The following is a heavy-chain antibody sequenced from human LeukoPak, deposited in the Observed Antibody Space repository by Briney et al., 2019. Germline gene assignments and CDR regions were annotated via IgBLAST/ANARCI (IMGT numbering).Heavy chain of an antibody. Sequence: TSETLSLTCTVSGDSISSHYWNWIRQTPGKGLEWIGEVSNYGDNKYNPSLRSRVTISADTSKNQFSLRLTSVTAADTAVYYCARDKERTGTSDFDYWGQGVLVTVSS. CDR2: VSNYGDN. J-gene: IGHJ4*02. D-gene: IGHD1-7*01. V-gene: IGHV4-59*11. CDR3: ARDKERTGTSDFDY. CDR1: GDSISSHY.